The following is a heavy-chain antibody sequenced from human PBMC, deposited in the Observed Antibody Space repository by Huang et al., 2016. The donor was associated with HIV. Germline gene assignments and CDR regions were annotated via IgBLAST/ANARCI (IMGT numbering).Heavy chain of an antibody. J-gene: IGHJ4*02. V-gene: IGHV3-30*04. CDR2: VTHDGRNE. CDR1: GFGFSSYT. Sequence: QVQLVQSGGGVVQPGSSLRLSCAASGFGFSSYTMHWVRQAQGKGLEWLATVTHDGRNEYYADSVRGRFTISRDNSRNTVYLQMNSPTTDDTAVYFCAREGLQFIDSWGQGTLVIVSS. CDR3: AREGLQFIDS. D-gene: IGHD4-4*01.